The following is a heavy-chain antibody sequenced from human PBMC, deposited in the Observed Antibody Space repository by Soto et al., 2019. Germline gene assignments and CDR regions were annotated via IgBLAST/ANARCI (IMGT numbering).Heavy chain of an antibody. Sequence: QVQLVESGGGVVQPGRSLRLSCAASGFTFSSYAMHWVRQAPGKGLEWVAVISYDGSNKYYADSVKGRFTISRDNSKNTLDQQMNSLRAEDTAVYYCARGQVGCSGGSCYYYYGMDVWGQGTTVTVSS. J-gene: IGHJ6*02. D-gene: IGHD2-15*01. CDR2: ISYDGSNK. CDR3: ARGQVGCSGGSCYYYYGMDV. V-gene: IGHV3-30-3*01. CDR1: GFTFSSYA.